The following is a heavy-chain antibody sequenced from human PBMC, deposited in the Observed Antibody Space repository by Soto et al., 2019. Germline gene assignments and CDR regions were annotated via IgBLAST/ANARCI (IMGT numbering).Heavy chain of an antibody. D-gene: IGHD2-2*01. CDR1: GFTFSSTW. Sequence: LRLSCAASGFTFSSTWMHWVRQAPGKGLVWVSQINHSGGTTTYADSVKGRFTISRDNAKNTVYLQMNSLRAEDTAVYYCATDGRYAQYVWGQGTTVTVSS. J-gene: IGHJ6*02. V-gene: IGHV3-74*01. CDR2: INHSGGTT. CDR3: ATDGRYAQYV.